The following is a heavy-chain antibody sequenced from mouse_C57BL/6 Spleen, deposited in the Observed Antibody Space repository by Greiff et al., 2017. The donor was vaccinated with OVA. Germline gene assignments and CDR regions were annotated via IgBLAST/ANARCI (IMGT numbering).Heavy chain of an antibody. Sequence: LVEPGASVKISCKASGYAFSSSWMNWVKQRPGKGLEWIGRIYPGDGDTNYNGKFKGKATLTADKSSSTAYMQLSSLTSEDSAVYFCARRGSNYDAMDYWGQGTSVTVSS. CDR3: ARRGSNYDAMDY. J-gene: IGHJ4*01. CDR2: IYPGDGDT. V-gene: IGHV1-82*01. D-gene: IGHD2-5*01. CDR1: GYAFSSSW.